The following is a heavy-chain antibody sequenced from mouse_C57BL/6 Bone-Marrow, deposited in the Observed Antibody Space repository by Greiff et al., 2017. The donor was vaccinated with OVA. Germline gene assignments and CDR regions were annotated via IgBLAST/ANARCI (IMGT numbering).Heavy chain of an antibody. V-gene: IGHV5-6*01. D-gene: IGHD2-4*01. CDR1: GFTFSSYG. CDR2: ISSGGSYT. Sequence: EVQLVESGGDLVEPGGSLKLSCAASGFTFSSYGMSWVRQTPDKRLEWVATISSGGSYTYYPDSVKGRFTISRDNAKNTLYLQMSSLKSEDTAMYYCARKGLRRSWFAYWGQGALVTVSA. CDR3: ARKGLRRSWFAY. J-gene: IGHJ3*01.